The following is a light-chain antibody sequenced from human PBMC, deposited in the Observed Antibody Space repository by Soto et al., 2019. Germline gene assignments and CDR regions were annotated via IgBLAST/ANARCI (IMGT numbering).Light chain of an antibody. Sequence: QSALTQPASVSGSPGQSITISCTGTSSDVGGHNFVSWFQQHPGKAPKLMIYEVTNRPSGVSARFSASKSGNTASLTISGLHAEDEADYYCISYTSSYTWVFGGGTKLTVL. CDR2: EVT. CDR1: SSDVGGHNF. CDR3: ISYTSSYTWV. V-gene: IGLV2-14*01. J-gene: IGLJ3*02.